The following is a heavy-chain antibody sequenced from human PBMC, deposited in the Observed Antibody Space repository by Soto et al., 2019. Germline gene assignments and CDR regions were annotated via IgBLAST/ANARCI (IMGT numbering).Heavy chain of an antibody. J-gene: IGHJ6*02. CDR2: INPSGGST. CDR3: STIEPRVVPAAIPCSDYYYYGMDV. D-gene: IGHD2-2*02. V-gene: IGHV1-46*03. Sequence: ASVKVSCKASGYTFTSYYMHWVRQAPGQGLEWMGIINPSGGSTSYAQKFQGRVTMTRDTSTSTVYMELSRLRSEDTAVYYCSTIEPRVVPAAIPCSDYYYYGMDVWGQGTTVTVSS. CDR1: GYTFTSYY.